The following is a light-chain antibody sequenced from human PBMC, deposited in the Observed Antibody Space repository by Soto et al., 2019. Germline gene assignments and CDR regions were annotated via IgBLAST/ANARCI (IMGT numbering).Light chain of an antibody. CDR2: EVT. CDR3: SSHTSSSVWV. Sequence: QSVLTQPPSVSGSPGQSVTISCTGTSSDVGSYNRVSWYQQPPGTAPKLMIYEVTNRPSGVPDRFSGSKSANTASLTISGLQAEDEADYYCSSHTSSSVWVFGGGTKLTVL. CDR1: SSDVGSYNR. V-gene: IGLV2-18*02. J-gene: IGLJ3*02.